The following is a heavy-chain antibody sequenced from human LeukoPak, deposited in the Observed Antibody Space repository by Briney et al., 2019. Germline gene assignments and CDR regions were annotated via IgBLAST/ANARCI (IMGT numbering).Heavy chain of an antibody. V-gene: IGHV4-59*08. CDR1: GGSISSYY. Sequence: SETLSLTCTVPGGSISSYYWSWIRQPPGKGLEWIGYIYYSGSTNYNPSLKSRVTISVDTSKNQFSLKLSSVTAADTAVYYCARSLYYYDSSGYSYYFDYWGQGTLVTVSS. CDR2: IYYSGST. D-gene: IGHD3-22*01. J-gene: IGHJ4*02. CDR3: ARSLYYYDSSGYSYYFDY.